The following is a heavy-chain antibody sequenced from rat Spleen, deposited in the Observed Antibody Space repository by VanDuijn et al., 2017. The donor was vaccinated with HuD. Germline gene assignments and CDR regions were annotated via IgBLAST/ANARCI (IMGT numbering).Heavy chain of an antibody. CDR3: TSHGARISRFAY. J-gene: IGHJ3*01. Sequence: EVQLVESGGGLVQPGRSLNLSCAASGFTFSNYGMHWIRQAPTKCLEWVASISPSGDTTYYRDSVKGRFTISRDKAENILYLQIDSLRSEDTATYYCTSHGARISRFAYWGQGTLVNVSS. V-gene: IGHV5-19*01. D-gene: IGHD2-7*01. CDR1: GFTFSNYG. CDR2: ISPSGDTT.